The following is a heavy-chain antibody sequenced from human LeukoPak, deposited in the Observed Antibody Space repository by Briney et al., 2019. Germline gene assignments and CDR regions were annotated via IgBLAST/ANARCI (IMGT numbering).Heavy chain of an antibody. J-gene: IGHJ4*02. CDR3: ARSSIIAAAGPYYFDY. CDR2: IIPIFGTA. V-gene: IGHV1-69*06. D-gene: IGHD6-13*01. Sequence: ASVKVSCKASGYTFTSYYMYWVRQAPGQGLEWMGGIIPIFGTANYAQKFQGRVTITADKSTSTAYMELSSLRSEDTAVYYCARSSIIAAAGPYYFDYWGQGTLVTVSS. CDR1: GYTFTSYY.